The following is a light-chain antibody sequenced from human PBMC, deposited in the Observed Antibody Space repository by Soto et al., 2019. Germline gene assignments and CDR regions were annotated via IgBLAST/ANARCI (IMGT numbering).Light chain of an antibody. Sequence: QSALTQPASVSGSPGQSITIPCTGTNSDVGGYNYVSWYQHHPGKAPKLRIYEVFNRPSRVSSRFAGSKSGSTASLTISGLQAEDEADYYCSSYTTTKTLYVFGTGTKLTVL. CDR2: EVF. CDR3: SSYTTTKTLYV. CDR1: NSDVGGYNY. J-gene: IGLJ1*01. V-gene: IGLV2-14*01.